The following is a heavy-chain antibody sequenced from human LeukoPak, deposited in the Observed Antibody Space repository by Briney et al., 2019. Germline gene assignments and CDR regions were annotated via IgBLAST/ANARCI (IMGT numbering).Heavy chain of an antibody. CDR3: VREGYSTSSGPLDY. Sequence: ASMKVSCKASGYTFTGYYIHWVRQAPGQGLEWMGWISPDSGATNSAQKFQGRVTMTRDTSISTAYMELSSLRSDDTAVYLCVREGYSTSSGPLDYWGQGTLVTVSS. D-gene: IGHD6-6*01. J-gene: IGHJ4*02. CDR1: GYTFTGYY. V-gene: IGHV1-2*02. CDR2: ISPDSGAT.